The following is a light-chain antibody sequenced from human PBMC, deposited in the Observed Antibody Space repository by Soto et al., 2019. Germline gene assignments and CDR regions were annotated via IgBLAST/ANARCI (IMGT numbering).Light chain of an antibody. CDR1: SSDVGGYDY. V-gene: IGLV2-14*01. Sequence: QSVLTQPASVSGSPGQSITISCTGTSSDVGGYDYVSWYQQHPGKAPKLMIYDVTNRPSGVSNRFSGSKSGNTASLTISGLQAEDEADYYSISYASINTYVFGTG. CDR3: ISYASINTYV. J-gene: IGLJ1*01. CDR2: DVT.